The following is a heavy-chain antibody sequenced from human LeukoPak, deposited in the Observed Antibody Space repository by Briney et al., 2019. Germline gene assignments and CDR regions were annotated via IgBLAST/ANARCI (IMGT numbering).Heavy chain of an antibody. Sequence: PGRSLRLSCAASGFTFDDYAMHWVRQAPGKGLEWVSGISWNSGSIGYADSVKGRFTISRDNAKNSLYLQMNSLRAEDTAVYYCARVAAADNFFDYWGQGTLVTVSS. CDR1: GFTFDDYA. CDR3: ARVAAADNFFDY. V-gene: IGHV3-9*01. D-gene: IGHD6-13*01. CDR2: ISWNSGSI. J-gene: IGHJ4*02.